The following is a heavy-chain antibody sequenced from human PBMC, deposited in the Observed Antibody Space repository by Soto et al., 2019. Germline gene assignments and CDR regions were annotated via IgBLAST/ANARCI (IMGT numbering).Heavy chain of an antibody. V-gene: IGHV3-30-3*01. Sequence: QVQLVESGGGVVQPGRSLRLSCAASGFTFNSYAMHWVRQAPGKGLEWVAVISYDGGNKYYADSVKGRFTISRDNSKNTPYLQMNSLRAEDTAVYYCARDPGSGWPPFDYWGQGTLVTVSS. CDR3: ARDPGSGWPPFDY. CDR2: ISYDGGNK. J-gene: IGHJ4*02. D-gene: IGHD6-19*01. CDR1: GFTFNSYA.